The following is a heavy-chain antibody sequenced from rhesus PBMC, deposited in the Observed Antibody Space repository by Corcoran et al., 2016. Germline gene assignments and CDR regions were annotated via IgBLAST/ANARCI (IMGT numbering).Heavy chain of an antibody. D-gene: IGHD6-31*01. CDR3: ARDSSGWYGWGYFDY. Sequence: QVQLQESGPGLVKPSETLSLTCAVSGGSFSGYYWGWIRQPPGTGLEWIGYISGSSRSTDSNPALKSRVTISTDTAKNQFSLKLSSVTAADTAVYYCARDSSGWYGWGYFDYWGQGVLVTVSS. J-gene: IGHJ4*01. CDR2: ISGSSRST. V-gene: IGHV4-165*01. CDR1: GGSFSGYY.